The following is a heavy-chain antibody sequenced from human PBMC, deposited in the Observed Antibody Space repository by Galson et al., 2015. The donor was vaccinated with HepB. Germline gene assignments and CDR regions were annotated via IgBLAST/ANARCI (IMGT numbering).Heavy chain of an antibody. CDR3: ARVAVAAKVPLDY. CDR1: GYTFTGYY. CDR2: INPNSGGT. Sequence: SVKVSCKASGYTFTGYYMHWVRQAPGQGLEWMGRINPNSGGTNYAQKFQGRVTMTRDTSISTAYMELSRLRSDDTAVYYCARVAVAAKVPLDYWGQGTLVTVSS. V-gene: IGHV1-2*06. J-gene: IGHJ4*02. D-gene: IGHD2-15*01.